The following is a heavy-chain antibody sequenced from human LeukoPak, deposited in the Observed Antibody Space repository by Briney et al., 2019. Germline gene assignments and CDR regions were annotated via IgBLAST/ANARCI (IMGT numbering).Heavy chain of an antibody. J-gene: IGHJ3*02. Sequence: GESLKISCKGSGYSFTSYWIGWVRQMPGKGLEWMGIIYPGVSDTRYSPSFQGQVTISADKSISTAYLQWSSLKASDTAMYYCARQDSSGWYGNRGAFDIWGQGTMVTVSS. D-gene: IGHD6-19*01. CDR3: ARQDSSGWYGNRGAFDI. CDR2: IYPGVSDT. CDR1: GYSFTSYW. V-gene: IGHV5-51*01.